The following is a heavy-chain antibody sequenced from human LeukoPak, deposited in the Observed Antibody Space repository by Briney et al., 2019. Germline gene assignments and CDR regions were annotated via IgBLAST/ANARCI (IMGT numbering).Heavy chain of an antibody. CDR1: GGTFSSYA. CDR3: AGDVYSSGWRYYFDY. CDR2: IIPIFGTA. J-gene: IGHJ4*02. Sequence: GSSVKVSCKASGGTFSSYAISWVRPAPGQGLEWMGGIIPIFGTANYAQKFQGRVTITADESTSTAYMELGSLRSEDTAAYYCAGDVYSSGWRYYFDYWGQGTLVTVSS. D-gene: IGHD6-19*01. V-gene: IGHV1-69*01.